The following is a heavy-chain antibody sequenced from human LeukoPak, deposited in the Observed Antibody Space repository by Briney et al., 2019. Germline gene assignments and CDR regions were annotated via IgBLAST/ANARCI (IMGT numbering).Heavy chain of an antibody. Sequence: TSETLSLTCTVSGGSISSYYWSWIRQPPGKGLEWIGYIYYSGSTNYNPSLKGRVTISVDTSKNQFSLKLSSVTAADTAVYYCARALWDSSGWYGGFDFDYWGQGTLVTVSS. J-gene: IGHJ4*02. CDR2: IYYSGST. D-gene: IGHD6-19*01. CDR1: GGSISSYY. CDR3: ARALWDSSGWYGGFDFDY. V-gene: IGHV4-59*01.